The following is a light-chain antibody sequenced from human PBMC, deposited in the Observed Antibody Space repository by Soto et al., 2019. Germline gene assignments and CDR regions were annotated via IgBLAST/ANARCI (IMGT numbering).Light chain of an antibody. CDR3: QQSYSTPPT. J-gene: IGKJ1*01. V-gene: IGKV1-39*01. CDR1: QDISNS. CDR2: AAS. Sequence: DIQMTQSPSSLSASVGDRVTVTCQASQDISNSLNWYQQKPGKAPKLLIYAASSLQSGVPSRFSGSGSGTDFTLTISSLQPEDFATYYCQQSYSTPPTFGQGTKVEIK.